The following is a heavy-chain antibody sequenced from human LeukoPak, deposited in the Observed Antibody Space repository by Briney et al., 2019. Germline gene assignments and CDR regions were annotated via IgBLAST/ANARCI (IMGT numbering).Heavy chain of an antibody. J-gene: IGHJ4*02. Sequence: GGSLRLSCAASGFTFSSYALTWVRQAPGKGLEWVSAISGSSDSTLFADSVKGRFTISRDNAKNTLLLQMNSLRAEDTAVYYCVRDGVGAPPFDYWGQGVLVTVSS. CDR3: VRDGVGAPPFDY. CDR2: ISGSSDST. D-gene: IGHD1-26*01. V-gene: IGHV3-23*01. CDR1: GFTFSSYA.